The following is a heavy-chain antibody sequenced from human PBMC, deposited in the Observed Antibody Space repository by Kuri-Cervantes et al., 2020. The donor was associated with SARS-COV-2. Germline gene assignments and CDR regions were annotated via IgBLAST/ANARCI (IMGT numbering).Heavy chain of an antibody. V-gene: IGHV4-39*01. CDR1: GDSISSDSYF. Sequence: SETLSLTCTVSGDSISSDSYFWGWIRQPPGKGLEWIGSISYSRSTYYNPSLKSRVTISLDTSKNQFSLKLTSVTAADTAVYYCATPIVGTTTGAFDIWGQGTMVTVSS. CDR3: ATPIVGTTTGAFDI. J-gene: IGHJ3*02. CDR2: ISYSRST. D-gene: IGHD1-26*01.